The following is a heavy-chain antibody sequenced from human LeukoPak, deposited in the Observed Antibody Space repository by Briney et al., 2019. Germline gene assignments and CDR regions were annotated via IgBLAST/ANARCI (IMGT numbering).Heavy chain of an antibody. Sequence: PSETLSLTCTVSGDSINSNNYYWSWIRQPAGKGLEWIGRIYSSGRTNYNPSLKSRVTISLDTSRNQFSLRLYSVTAADTAIYYCARDFSSSSTVYYYYYMDVWGKGTTVTVSS. V-gene: IGHV4-61*02. CDR2: IYSSGRT. D-gene: IGHD6-6*01. J-gene: IGHJ6*03. CDR1: GDSINSNNYY. CDR3: ARDFSSSSTVYYYYYMDV.